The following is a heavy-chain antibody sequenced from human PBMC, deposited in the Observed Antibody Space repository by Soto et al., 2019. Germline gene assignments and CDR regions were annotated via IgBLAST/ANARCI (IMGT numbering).Heavy chain of an antibody. CDR3: ARVAADIASWLDP. Sequence: QGQLQESGPGLVKPSGTLSLTCTVSGDSISTYNWGWIRQPPGKGLEWIGCIYYSGVTNYNPSLKSRVTISVATPKNQLSLKLNSVTAADTAVYYCARVAADIASWLDPWGQGTLVTVSS. D-gene: IGHD5-12*01. V-gene: IGHV4-59*01. CDR2: IYYSGVT. J-gene: IGHJ5*02. CDR1: GDSISTYN.